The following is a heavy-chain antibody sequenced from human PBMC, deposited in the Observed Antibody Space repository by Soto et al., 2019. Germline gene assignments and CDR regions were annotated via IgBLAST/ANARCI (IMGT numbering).Heavy chain of an antibody. CDR3: ARDLYSLFRIRAFDY. D-gene: IGHD2-15*01. Sequence: RLGGSLRLSCAASGFTFSNAWMSWVRQAPGKGLEWVGRIKSKTDDGTTDYAAPVKGRFTISRHDSENTLYLQMNSLKTEDTAVYYCARDLYSLFRIRAFDYWGQGAPVTVSS. CDR2: IKSKTDDGTT. J-gene: IGHJ4*02. CDR1: GFTFSNAW. V-gene: IGHV3-15*01.